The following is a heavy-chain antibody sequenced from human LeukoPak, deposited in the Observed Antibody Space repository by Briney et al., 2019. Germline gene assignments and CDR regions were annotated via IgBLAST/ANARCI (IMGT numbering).Heavy chain of an antibody. J-gene: IGHJ4*02. Sequence: ASVKVSCKVSGDTFSGLTMHWVRQAPGKGLEWMGGFDPGGGGIFYAEQVQGRVTITEDTSTDTAYMELTSLRSEDSGVYFCAAARVYSLLDYWGQGPLVTVSS. D-gene: IGHD2-21*01. CDR1: GDTFSGLT. CDR3: AAARVYSLLDY. V-gene: IGHV1-24*01. CDR2: FDPGGGGI.